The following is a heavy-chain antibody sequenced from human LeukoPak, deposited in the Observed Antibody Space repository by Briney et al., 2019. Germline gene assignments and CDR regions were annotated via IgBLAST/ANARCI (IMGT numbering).Heavy chain of an antibody. CDR1: GGSISTYY. CDR3: ARSGTKTNGFDY. Sequence: SETLSLTCTVSGGSISTYYWSWIRQPPGKGLEWIGYIYYSGSTNYSPSLQSRVTISVDTFRNQFSLRLSSVTAADTAMYYCARSGTKTNGFDYWGQGTLVTVSS. CDR2: IYYSGST. V-gene: IGHV4-59*01. D-gene: IGHD2-8*01. J-gene: IGHJ4*02.